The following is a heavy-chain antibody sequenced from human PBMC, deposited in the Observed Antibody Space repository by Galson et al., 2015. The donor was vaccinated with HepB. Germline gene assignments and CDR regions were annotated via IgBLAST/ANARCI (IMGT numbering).Heavy chain of an antibody. V-gene: IGHV1-69*04. J-gene: IGHJ6*02. CDR3: ARETYYYGSGSYHDYYYYGMDV. D-gene: IGHD3-10*01. CDR1: GGTFSSYT. Sequence: SVKVSCKASGGTFSSYTISWVRQAPGQGLEWMGRIIPILGIANYAQKFQGRVTITADKSTSTAYMELSSLRSEDTAVYYCARETYYYGSGSYHDYYYYGMDVWGQGTTVTVSS. CDR2: IIPILGIA.